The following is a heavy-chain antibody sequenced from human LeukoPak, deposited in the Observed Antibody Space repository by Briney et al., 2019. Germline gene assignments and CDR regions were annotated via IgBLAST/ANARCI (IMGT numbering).Heavy chain of an antibody. CDR3: ARNPLSGSYWFDP. J-gene: IGHJ5*02. V-gene: IGHV4-34*01. Sequence: SETLSLTCAVYGGSFSGYYWSWIRQPPGKGLEWIGEINHSGSTNYNPSLKSRVTISVDTSKNQFSLKLSSVTAADAAVYYCARNPLSGSYWFDPWGQGTLVTVSS. D-gene: IGHD1-26*01. CDR2: INHSGST. CDR1: GGSFSGYY.